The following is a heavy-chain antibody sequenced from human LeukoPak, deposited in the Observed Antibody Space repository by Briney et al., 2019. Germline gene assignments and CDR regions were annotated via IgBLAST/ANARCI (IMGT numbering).Heavy chain of an antibody. CDR2: ISSTSYYI. V-gene: IGHV3-21*01. D-gene: IGHD5-24*01. Sequence: PGGSLRLSCAASGFSFSSNSMNWVRQAPGKGLEWVSSISSTSYYIYYADSVKGRFTISRDNAKNSLYLQMNSLRAEDTAVYYCATMRDGLEDYWGQGTLVTVSS. CDR3: ATMRDGLEDY. J-gene: IGHJ4*02. CDR1: GFSFSSNS.